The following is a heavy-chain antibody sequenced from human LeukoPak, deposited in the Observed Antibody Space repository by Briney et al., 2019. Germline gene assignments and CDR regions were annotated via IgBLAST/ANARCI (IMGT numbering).Heavy chain of an antibody. CDR2: IIPIFGTA. D-gene: IGHD3-9*01. CDR1: GGTFTSYA. CDR3: ASHPNYYDILTGSTPKYCFDY. Sequence: SVKVSCKASGGTFTSYAISWVRQAPGQGLEWMGGIIPIFGTAKYAQKFQGRVTITADESTSTAYMELSSLRSEDTAVYYCASHPNYYDILTGSTPKYCFDYWGQGTLVTVSS. J-gene: IGHJ4*02. V-gene: IGHV1-69*13.